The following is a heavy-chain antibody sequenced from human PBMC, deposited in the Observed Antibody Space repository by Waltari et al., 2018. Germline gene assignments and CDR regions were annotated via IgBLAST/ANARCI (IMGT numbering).Heavy chain of an antibody. D-gene: IGHD2-15*01. V-gene: IGHV3-33*01. CDR2: RWHDGSNE. Sequence: QVQLVESGGGVVQPGRSLRLSCAASGFTFSRFGMHWVRQAPGKGREWGAVRWHDGSNEYYVDSVKGRFTISRDNSKNTLYLQMNSLRAEDSAVYYCASQSTTLFDYWGQGTLVTVSS. CDR3: ASQSTTLFDY. J-gene: IGHJ4*02. CDR1: GFTFSRFG.